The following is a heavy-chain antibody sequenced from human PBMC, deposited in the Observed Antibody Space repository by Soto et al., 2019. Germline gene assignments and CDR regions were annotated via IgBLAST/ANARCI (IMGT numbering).Heavy chain of an antibody. J-gene: IGHJ5*02. V-gene: IGHV4-34*01. Sequence: SETLSLTCAVYGGSFSGYYWSWIRQPPGKGLEWIGEINHSGSTNYNPSLKSRVTISVDTSKNQFSLKLSSVTAADTAVYYCARGRGSIAAAGTGWFDPWGQGTLVTVSS. CDR3: ARGRGSIAAAGTGWFDP. CDR1: GGSFSGYY. CDR2: INHSGST. D-gene: IGHD6-13*01.